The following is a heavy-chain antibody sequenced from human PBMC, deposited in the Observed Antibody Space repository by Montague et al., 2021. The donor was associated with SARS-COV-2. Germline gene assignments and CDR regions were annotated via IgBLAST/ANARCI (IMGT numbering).Heavy chain of an antibody. J-gene: IGHJ4*02. D-gene: IGHD6-13*01. Sequence: PALVKPTQTLTLTCTFSGFGLSTSGRCVSWIRQPSGKALEWHARXNWXDDKYYSTSLKTRLTISKDTYKNQVVLTMTNMDPVDTATYYCAREIAAAGPALDYWGQGTLVTVSS. V-gene: IGHV2-70*11. CDR2: XNWXDDK. CDR3: AREIAAAGPALDY. CDR1: GFGLSTSGRC.